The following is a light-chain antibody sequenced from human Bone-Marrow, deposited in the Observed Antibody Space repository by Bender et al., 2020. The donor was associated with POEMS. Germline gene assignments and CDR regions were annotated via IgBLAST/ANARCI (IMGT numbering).Light chain of an antibody. V-gene: IGLV2-23*01. CDR1: SSDLGTYTL. J-gene: IGLJ3*02. Sequence: QSALTQPASVSGSPGQSVTISCTGVSSDLGTYTLVSWYQQHPGKAPKLIIYEASKQPRGVYRRLSGYDSGKAASLTISAPHAEDEAEYLRRTRGGSSTWVCGGGPK. CDR3: RTRGGSSTWV. CDR2: EAS.